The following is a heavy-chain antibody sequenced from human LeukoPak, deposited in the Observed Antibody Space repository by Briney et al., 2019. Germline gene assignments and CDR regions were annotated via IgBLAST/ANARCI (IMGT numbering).Heavy chain of an antibody. CDR1: GGSISTYY. CDR2: VYYSGTT. CDR3: ARGYSRSSLWFDP. D-gene: IGHD6-6*01. J-gene: IGHJ5*02. V-gene: IGHV4-59*01. Sequence: SETLSLTCNISGGSISTYYWSWMRQPPGKELEWIGYVYYSGTTNYSPSLKSRVTMSADTSKNQFSLSLNSVTAADTAVYYCARGYSRSSLWFDPWGQGTLVTVSS.